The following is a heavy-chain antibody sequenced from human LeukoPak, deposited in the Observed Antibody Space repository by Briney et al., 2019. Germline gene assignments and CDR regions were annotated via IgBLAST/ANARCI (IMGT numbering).Heavy chain of an antibody. V-gene: IGHV3-48*03. D-gene: IGHD1-14*01. Sequence: GGSLRLSCAASGFSFTSFEMNWVRQAPGKGLEWIAYTTISGNTVKYADSVKGRFTISRDNAKNSVYLQMNSLRPEDTAVYFCARIGLPAVKYFDQWGQGTLVTVSS. J-gene: IGHJ4*02. CDR2: TTISGNTV. CDR1: GFSFTSFE. CDR3: ARIGLPAVKYFDQ.